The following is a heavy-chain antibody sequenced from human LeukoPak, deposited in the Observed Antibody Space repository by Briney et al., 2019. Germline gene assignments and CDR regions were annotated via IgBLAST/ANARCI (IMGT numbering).Heavy chain of an antibody. D-gene: IGHD3-22*01. J-gene: IGHJ6*02. CDR2: ISYSGST. V-gene: IGHV4-30-4*01. Sequence: SQTLSLTCTVSGGSMSGGDYYWSWIRQPPVKGLEWIGYISYSGSTRDNPSLKSRVTISVDTSKKQFSLRLSSVTAADTAVYFCARTVFCADSSCTQNYFSYVMDVWGQGTTVTVTS. CDR1: GGSMSGGDYY. CDR3: ARTVFCADSSCTQNYFSYVMDV.